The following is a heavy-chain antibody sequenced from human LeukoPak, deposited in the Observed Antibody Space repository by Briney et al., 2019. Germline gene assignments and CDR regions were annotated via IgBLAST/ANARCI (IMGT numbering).Heavy chain of an antibody. V-gene: IGHV1-2*02. CDR3: ARDINRSGSNAVGTLWFDP. D-gene: IGHD3-10*01. CDR1: GYTFTGYY. Sequence: EASVKVSCKASGYTFTGYYMHWVRQAPGQGLEWMGWINPNSGGTNYAQKFQGRVTMTRDTSISTAYMELSRLRSDDTAVYYCARDINRSGSNAVGTLWFDPWGQGTLVTVSS. CDR2: INPNSGGT. J-gene: IGHJ5*02.